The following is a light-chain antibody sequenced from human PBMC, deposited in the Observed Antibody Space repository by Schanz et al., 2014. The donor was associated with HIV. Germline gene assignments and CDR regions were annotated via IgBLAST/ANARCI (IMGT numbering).Light chain of an antibody. CDR1: SSDVGGYDY. Sequence: QSALTQPPSASGSPGQSVTISCTGTSSDVGGYDYVSWYQQHPGKAPKLMIFEVTKRPSGVPHRFSGSKSGSTASLTVSGLQAEDEADYYCCSYAGSYTSLYVFGTGTKLTVL. V-gene: IGLV2-8*01. CDR2: EVT. J-gene: IGLJ1*01. CDR3: CSYAGSYTSLYV.